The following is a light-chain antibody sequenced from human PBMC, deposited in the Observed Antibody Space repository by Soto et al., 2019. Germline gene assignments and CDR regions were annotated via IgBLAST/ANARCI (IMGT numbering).Light chain of an antibody. CDR2: SNN. V-gene: IGLV1-44*01. CDR1: SSNIGSKT. Sequence: QSVLTQPPSASGTLGQRVTISCSGSSSNIGSKTVNWYQQLPGTAPKVLIYSNNQRPSGVPDRFSGSKSGTSGSLAISGLQSEDEADYYCAAWDDTLNGCVFGGGTKLTVL. CDR3: AAWDDTLNGCV. J-gene: IGLJ3*02.